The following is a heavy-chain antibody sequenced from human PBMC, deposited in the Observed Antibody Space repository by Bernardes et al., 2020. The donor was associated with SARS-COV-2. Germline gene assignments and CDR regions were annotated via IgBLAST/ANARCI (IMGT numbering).Heavy chain of an antibody. D-gene: IGHD3-9*01. CDR1: GYIFTTYG. CDR2: INPYTGNT. Sequence: ASVKVSCKTSGYIFTTYGISWVRQAPGQGLEWMGWINPYTGNTDYAQNFQGRVTMTTDTSTSTAYMELRSLRSDDTAVYYCATVPTYYDSLTGYGSFDHWGPGALVTVSS. J-gene: IGHJ4*02. CDR3: ATVPTYYDSLTGYGSFDH. V-gene: IGHV1-18*04.